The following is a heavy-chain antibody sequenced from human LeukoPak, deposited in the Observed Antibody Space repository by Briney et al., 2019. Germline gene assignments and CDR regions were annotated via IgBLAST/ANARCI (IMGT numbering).Heavy chain of an antibody. V-gene: IGHV1-46*01. CDR2: INPDGGTT. D-gene: IGHD3-22*01. CDR3: ARSHYYDSSGYYYKDY. Sequence: ASVKVSCKTSGYTFISHLLHWVRQAPGQGLEWMGVINPDGGTTIYAQNFQGRVTMTRDMSTSTVYMELTGLRSDDTAVYYCARSHYYDSSGYYYKDYWGQGTLVTVSS. CDR1: GYTFISHL. J-gene: IGHJ4*02.